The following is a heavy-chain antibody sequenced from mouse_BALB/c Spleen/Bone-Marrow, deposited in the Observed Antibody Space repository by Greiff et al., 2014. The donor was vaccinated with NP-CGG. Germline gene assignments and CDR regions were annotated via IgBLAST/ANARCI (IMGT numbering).Heavy chain of an antibody. CDR3: ARSRGTTATTYYFDY. Sequence: EVQLQQSGPELVKPGASVKISCRASGYTFTDYNMHWVKQSHGKSLEWIVYIYPHNGGNGYNQKFKNKATLTVDSSSSTAYMELRSLTSEDSAVYYCARSRGTTATTYYFDYWGQGTTPTVSS. V-gene: IGHV1S29*02. CDR1: GYTFTDYN. D-gene: IGHD1-2*01. J-gene: IGHJ2*01. CDR2: IYPHNGGN.